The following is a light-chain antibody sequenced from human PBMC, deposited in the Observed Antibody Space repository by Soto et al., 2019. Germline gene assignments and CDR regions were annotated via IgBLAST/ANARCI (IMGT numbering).Light chain of an antibody. CDR2: AAS. J-gene: IGKJ1*01. Sequence: AIRMTQSPSSLSASTGDRVTITCRASQGISSYLAWYQQKPGKAPKLLIYAASTLQSGVPSRFSGSGSGTDFTLTISCLQSEDFATYYRQQYYSYPQTFGQGTKVEIK. CDR3: QQYYSYPQT. V-gene: IGKV1-8*01. CDR1: QGISSY.